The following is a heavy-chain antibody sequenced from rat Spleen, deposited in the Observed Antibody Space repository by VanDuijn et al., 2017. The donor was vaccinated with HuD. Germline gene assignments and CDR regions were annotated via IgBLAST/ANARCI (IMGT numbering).Heavy chain of an antibody. CDR1: GFTFRNFD. J-gene: IGHJ3*01. Sequence: EVQLVESGGGLVQPGRSLKLSCEASGFTFRNFDMAWVRQAPTKGLEWVASISPSGFTYYRDSVKGRFTVSRENAKSTLYFLIDSLRSEDTATYYCVRQDTSGYSNWFTFWGQGTLVTVSS. V-gene: IGHV5-25*01. CDR2: ISPSGFT. CDR3: VRQDTSGYSNWFTF. D-gene: IGHD4-3*01.